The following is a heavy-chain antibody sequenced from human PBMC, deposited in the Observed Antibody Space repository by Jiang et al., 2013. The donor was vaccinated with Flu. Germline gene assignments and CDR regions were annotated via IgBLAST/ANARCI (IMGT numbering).Heavy chain of an antibody. V-gene: IGHV3-49*03. CDR2: IRSKAYGGTT. CDR1: DYA. J-gene: IGHJ4*02. CDR3: TREYLELPDY. Sequence: DYAMSWFRQAPGKGLEWVGFIRSKAYGGTTEYAASVKGRFTISRDDSKSIAYLQMNSLKTEDTAVYYCTREYLELPDYWGQGTLVTVSS. D-gene: IGHD1-7*01.